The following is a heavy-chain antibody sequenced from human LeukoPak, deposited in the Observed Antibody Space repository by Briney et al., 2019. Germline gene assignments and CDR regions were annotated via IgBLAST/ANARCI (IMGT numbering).Heavy chain of an antibody. J-gene: IGHJ5*02. CDR3: AGDSSGWYRGNWFDP. CDR2: IYYSGST. D-gene: IGHD6-19*01. V-gene: IGHV4-59*01. Sequence: SETLSLTCTVSGGSISSYYWSWIRQPPGKGLEWIGYIYYSGSTNYNPSLKSRVTISVDTSKNQFSLKLSSVTAADTAVYYCAGDSSGWYRGNWFDPWGQGTLVTVSS. CDR1: GGSISSYY.